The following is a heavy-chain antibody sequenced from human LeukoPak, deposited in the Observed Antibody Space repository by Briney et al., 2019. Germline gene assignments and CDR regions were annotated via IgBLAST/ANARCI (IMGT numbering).Heavy chain of an antibody. Sequence: GGSLRLSCVGSGFSFSSYGMSWVRQAPGKGLEWVSGISGSGASTYFRDSVKGRFNISRDNVKNTLYLRMKSLRVEDTAIYYCVKLSLTAAGRGRNWFDSWGQGTLVSVSS. D-gene: IGHD6-13*01. CDR3: VKLSLTAAGRGRNWFDS. V-gene: IGHV3-23*01. CDR2: ISGSGAST. CDR1: GFSFSSYG. J-gene: IGHJ5*01.